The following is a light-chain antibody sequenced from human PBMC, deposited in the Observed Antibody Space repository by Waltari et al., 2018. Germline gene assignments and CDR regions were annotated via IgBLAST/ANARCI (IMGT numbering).Light chain of an antibody. CDR1: PSVCWY. CDR2: DAS. V-gene: IGKV3-11*01. Sequence: EIVLTHSPAIVPLSPGERAPLSCRASPSVCWYLAWYQQRPGQSPRLLIYDASNRATGIPARFSGSGSENDFTLTISCLEPEDVAVYYCQQRSTWPLTFGGGTRVEI. CDR3: QQRSTWPLT. J-gene: IGKJ4*02.